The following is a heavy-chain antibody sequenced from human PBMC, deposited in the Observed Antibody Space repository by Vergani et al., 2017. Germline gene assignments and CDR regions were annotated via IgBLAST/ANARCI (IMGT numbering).Heavy chain of an antibody. J-gene: IGHJ5*02. Sequence: QVQLQESGPGLVKPSETLSLTCTVSGGSISSYYWRWVRQPPGKGLEWVGYIDYSGSTNYNPSLKSRVTISVDTSKNQFSLKLSSVTAADTAVYYCARDTGYYGSGSYGVDRGGQGTLVTVSS. CDR1: GGSISSYY. D-gene: IGHD3-10*01. CDR3: ARDTGYYGSGSYGVDR. V-gene: IGHV4-59*01. CDR2: IDYSGST.